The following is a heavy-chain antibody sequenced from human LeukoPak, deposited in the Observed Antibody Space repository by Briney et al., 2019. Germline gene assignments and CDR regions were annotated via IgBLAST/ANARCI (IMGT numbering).Heavy chain of an antibody. CDR1: RDSVSRNSAA. J-gene: IGHJ3*02. CDR2: TYYRSKWYN. Sequence: SQTLSLTCAISRDSVSRNSAAWKWIRQSPSRGLEWLGRTYYRSKWYNDYAVSVKSRITINPDTYKNQFSLQLNSVTPEDTAVYYCARESWASNDAFDIWGQGTMVTVSS. D-gene: IGHD3-16*01. V-gene: IGHV6-1*01. CDR3: ARESWASNDAFDI.